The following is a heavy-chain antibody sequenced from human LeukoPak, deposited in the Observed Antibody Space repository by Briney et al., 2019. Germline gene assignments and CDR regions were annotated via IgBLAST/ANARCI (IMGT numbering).Heavy chain of an antibody. V-gene: IGHV1-18*01. D-gene: IGHD3-10*01. Sequence: ASVKVSCKASGYTFTSYGISWVRQAPGQGLEWMGWISAYNGNTNYAQKLQGRVTMTTDTSTSTAYMELRSLRSDDTAVYYCARDRKVATMVRGDYGSPLSYWGQGTLVTVSS. CDR3: ARDRKVATMVRGDYGSPLSY. CDR1: GYTFTSYG. J-gene: IGHJ4*02. CDR2: ISAYNGNT.